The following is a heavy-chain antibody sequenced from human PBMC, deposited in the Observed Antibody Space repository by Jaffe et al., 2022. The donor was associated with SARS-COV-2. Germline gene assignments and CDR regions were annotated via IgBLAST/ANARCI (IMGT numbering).Heavy chain of an antibody. D-gene: IGHD3-16*01. Sequence: QVQLVESGGGVVHPGRSLRLSCEASGFTFSHHGMHWVRQAPGKGLEWVAGIRYDGGMEHYADSVKGRFTISRDQMRSTLYLQMNNLRADDTAIYYCTREDGPDGLGEFHIWGQGTQVNVSS. CDR3: TREDGPDGLGEFHI. CDR2: IRYDGGME. V-gene: IGHV3-33*01. J-gene: IGHJ4*02. CDR1: GFTFSHHG.